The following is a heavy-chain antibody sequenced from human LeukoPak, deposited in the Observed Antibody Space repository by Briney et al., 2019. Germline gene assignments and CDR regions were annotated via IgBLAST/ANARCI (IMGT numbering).Heavy chain of an antibody. Sequence: SETLSLTCTVSVSSISSYYWSWIRQPPGKGLEWIGYIYYSGSTNYNPSLKSRVTISVDTSKNQFSLKLSSVTAADTAVYYCARLRQWLPFDYWGQGTLVTVSS. D-gene: IGHD6-19*01. J-gene: IGHJ4*02. CDR2: IYYSGST. CDR3: ARLRQWLPFDY. V-gene: IGHV4-59*08. CDR1: VSSISSYY.